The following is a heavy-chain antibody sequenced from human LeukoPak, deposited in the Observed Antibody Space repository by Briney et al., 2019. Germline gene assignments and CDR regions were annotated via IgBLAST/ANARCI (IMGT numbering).Heavy chain of an antibody. CDR1: GFTFSSYA. D-gene: IGHD1-26*01. Sequence: GGSLRLSCAASGFTFSSYAMSWVRQAPGKGLEWVSTLSAGGGTTYYADSVKGRFTISRDNSKNTLYLQMNSLRAEDTAVYYCARRYSGSYPIGYWGQGTLVTVSS. V-gene: IGHV3-23*01. CDR3: ARRYSGSYPIGY. J-gene: IGHJ4*02. CDR2: LSAGGGTT.